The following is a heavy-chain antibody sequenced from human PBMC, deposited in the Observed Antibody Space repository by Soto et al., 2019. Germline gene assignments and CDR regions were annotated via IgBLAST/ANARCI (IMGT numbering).Heavy chain of an antibody. CDR1: GFTFSNAW. V-gene: IGHV3-15*01. D-gene: IGHD3-10*01. Sequence: EVQLVESGGGLVKPGGSLRLSCAASGFTFSNAWMSWVRQAPGKGLEWVGRIKSKTDGGTTDYAAPVKGRFTISRDDSKNTLYLQMNSLKTEDTAVYYCTTDLPWFGELPSFDYWGQGTLVTVSS. CDR3: TTDLPWFGELPSFDY. CDR2: IKSKTDGGTT. J-gene: IGHJ4*02.